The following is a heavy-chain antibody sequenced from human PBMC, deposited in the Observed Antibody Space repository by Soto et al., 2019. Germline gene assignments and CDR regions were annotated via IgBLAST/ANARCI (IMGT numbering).Heavy chain of an antibody. CDR1: GFTFSTHA. V-gene: IGHV3-30-3*01. CDR2: VSFDGSNK. J-gene: IGHJ4*02. Sequence: QVQLVESGGGVVQPGRSLRLSCAASGFTFSTHAMHWVRQASGKGLECVAIVSFDGSNKYYADSVKGRFTISRDNSKNKLYLQMSGLTPEDTAVYYCARDQTGITTTGGGRIDHWGQGTLVTVSS. D-gene: IGHD1-20*01. CDR3: ARDQTGITTTGGGRIDH.